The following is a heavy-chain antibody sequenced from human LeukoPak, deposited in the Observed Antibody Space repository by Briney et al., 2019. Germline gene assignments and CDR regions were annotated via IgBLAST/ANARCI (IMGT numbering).Heavy chain of an antibody. V-gene: IGHV4-31*03. CDR3: ARGGDRRGFDY. Sequence: SQTLSLTCTVSGDSISNGGYYWSWIRLHPGKGLEWVGYIYDSGTTYYSPALQSRVSISVDTSDNKFSLKLKSLTAADTAVYYCARGGDRRGFDYWGQGTLVTVSP. J-gene: IGHJ4*02. CDR2: IYDSGTT. D-gene: IGHD1-14*01. CDR1: GDSISNGGYY.